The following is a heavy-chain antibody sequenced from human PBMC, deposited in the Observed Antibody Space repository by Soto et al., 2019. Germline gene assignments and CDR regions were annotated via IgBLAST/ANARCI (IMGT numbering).Heavy chain of an antibody. CDR3: GTGFER. J-gene: IGHJ4*02. Sequence: EVQLVESGGGSVQPGGALRLACVASGLTFTNYWMHWVRQVPGKGLVWVARVDSDGRGTCYADFVNGRFTISRDNAKNTLYLQMTRLRVEDTARYYCGTGFERWGQGIPVTVSS. CDR1: GLTFTNYW. D-gene: IGHD6-25*01. CDR2: VDSDGRGT. V-gene: IGHV3-74*01.